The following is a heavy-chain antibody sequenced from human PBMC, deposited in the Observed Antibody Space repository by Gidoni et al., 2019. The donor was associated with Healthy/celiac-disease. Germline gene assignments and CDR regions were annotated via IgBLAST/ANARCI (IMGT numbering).Heavy chain of an antibody. J-gene: IGHJ1*01. V-gene: IGHV1-69*01. Sequence: QVQLVQSGAEVKKPGSSVKVSCKASGGTFSRYAISWVRQAPGQGLEWMGGIIPIFGPANYAQKFQGRVTITADESTSTAYMELSSLRSEDTAVYYCASAPYYYDSSGYLRYFQHWGQGTLVTVSS. CDR3: ASAPYYYDSSGYLRYFQH. CDR1: GGTFSRYA. D-gene: IGHD3-22*01. CDR2: IIPIFGPA.